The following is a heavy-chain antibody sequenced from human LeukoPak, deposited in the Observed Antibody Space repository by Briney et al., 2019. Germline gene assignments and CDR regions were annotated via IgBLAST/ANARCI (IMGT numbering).Heavy chain of an antibody. CDR3: ARKYCYKLGSVPFDV. J-gene: IGHJ4*02. V-gene: IGHV4-34*01. CDR1: GGPFSGYF. D-gene: IGHD2-2*02. CDR2: IHNSGTT. Sequence: SETLSLTCAVSGGPFSGYFWSWIRQSSGRGLEWGGEIHNSGTTNYNPSLNSRVTISEDTSKNQFYLNLSAVTAADTAVYYCARKYCYKLGSVPFDVWGQGTLVTVSS.